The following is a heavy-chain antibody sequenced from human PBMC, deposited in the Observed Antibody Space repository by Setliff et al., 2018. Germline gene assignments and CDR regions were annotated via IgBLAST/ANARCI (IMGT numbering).Heavy chain of an antibody. CDR3: ARDLDYQYYYDSSGRDAFDI. D-gene: IGHD3-22*01. CDR1: GYTFTGYY. CDR2: FDFEDGET. V-gene: IGHV1-24*01. Sequence: GASVKVSCKASGYTFTGYYMHWVRQAPGKGPEWMGGFDFEDGETIYAHKFQGRVTMTEDTSTDTAYMELRSLRSDDTAVYYCARDLDYQYYYDSSGRDAFDIWGQGTRVTVSS. J-gene: IGHJ3*02.